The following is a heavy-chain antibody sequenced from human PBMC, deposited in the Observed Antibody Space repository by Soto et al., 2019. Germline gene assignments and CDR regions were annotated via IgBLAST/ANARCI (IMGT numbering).Heavy chain of an antibody. Sequence: QAQVVQSGAEVRKPGSSVKLSCKASEGTFNSYAIAWVRQAPGQGLEWMGGIIPYYNTLNYAQKFQDRVTITADDSTNTVYMELSSLRSDDRAVYFCASGASRWYPYFFDSWAQGILVTVSS. D-gene: IGHD6-13*01. J-gene: IGHJ4*02. V-gene: IGHV1-69*01. CDR3: ASGASRWYPYFFDS. CDR2: IIPYYNTL. CDR1: EGTFNSYA.